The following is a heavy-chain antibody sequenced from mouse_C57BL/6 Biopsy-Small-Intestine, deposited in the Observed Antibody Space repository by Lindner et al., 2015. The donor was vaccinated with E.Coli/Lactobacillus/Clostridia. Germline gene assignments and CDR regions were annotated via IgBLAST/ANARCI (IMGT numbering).Heavy chain of an antibody. CDR2: IIPMFGAA. CDR3: ASAEKGQTWLRWLYYFDY. J-gene: IGHJ2*01. V-gene: IGHV1-81*01. CDR1: GGTFRSDA. Sequence: SVKVSCKASGGTFRSDAISWVRQAPGQGLEWMGGIIPMFGAATTAQKFQDRVTITADESTSTAYMELNSLRSEDTAVYYCASAEKGQTWLRWLYYFDYWGQGTLVTVSS. D-gene: IGHD2-2*01.